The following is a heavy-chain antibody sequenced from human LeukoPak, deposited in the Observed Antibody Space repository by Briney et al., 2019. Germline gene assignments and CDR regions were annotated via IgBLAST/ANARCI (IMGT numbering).Heavy chain of an antibody. CDR1: GYTLTELS. CDR3: AKGSGYFENSMIDY. J-gene: IGHJ4*02. CDR2: FDPEDGET. V-gene: IGHV1-24*01. Sequence: ASVKVSCKVSGYTLTELSMHWVRRAPGKGLEWMGGFDPEDGETIYAQKFQGRVTMTEDTSTDTAYMELSSLRAEDTALYYCAKGSGYFENSMIDYWGQGTLVTVSS. D-gene: IGHD6-19*01.